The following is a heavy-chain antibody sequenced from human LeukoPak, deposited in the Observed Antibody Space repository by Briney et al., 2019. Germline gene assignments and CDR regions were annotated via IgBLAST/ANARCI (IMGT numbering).Heavy chain of an antibody. J-gene: IGHJ4*02. CDR2: INPNSGGR. D-gene: IGHD3/OR15-3a*01. V-gene: IGHV1-2*02. CDR3: ARGPLQSDWYYFDY. Sequence: ASLKVSCKASGYTFSDYYMHWVRQAPGQGLEWMGWINPNSGGRNYAQNFQGRVTMTRDTSINTAYMELSRLTSDDTAVYYCARGPLQSDWYYFDYWGQGILVTVSS. CDR1: GYTFSDYY.